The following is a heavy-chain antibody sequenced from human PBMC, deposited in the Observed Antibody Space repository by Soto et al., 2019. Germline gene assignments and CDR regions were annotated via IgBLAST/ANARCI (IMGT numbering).Heavy chain of an antibody. D-gene: IGHD4-17*01. CDR1: GGTFSSYT. CDR2: IIPILGIA. J-gene: IGHJ4*02. V-gene: IGHV1-69*02. CDR3: ARLRDGDYAFDY. Sequence: QVQLVQSGAEVRKPGSSVKVSCKASGGTFSSYTISWVRQAPGQGLEWMGRIIPILGIANYAQKFQGRVTITADKSTSTAYMELSSLRSEDTAVYYCARLRDGDYAFDYWGQGTLVTVSS.